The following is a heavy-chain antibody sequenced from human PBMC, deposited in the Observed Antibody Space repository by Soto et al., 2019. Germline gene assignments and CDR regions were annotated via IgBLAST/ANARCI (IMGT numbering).Heavy chain of an antibody. Sequence: QVQLVESGGGVVQPGRSLRLSCAASGFTFSSYGMHWVRQAPGKGPEWVAVIWYDGSNKYYADSVKGRFTISRDNSKNTLYLQMNSLRAEDTAVYYCARDGSNYGYYYGMDVWGQGTTVTVSS. V-gene: IGHV3-33*01. D-gene: IGHD4-4*01. CDR1: GFTFSSYG. CDR2: IWYDGSNK. CDR3: ARDGSNYGYYYGMDV. J-gene: IGHJ6*02.